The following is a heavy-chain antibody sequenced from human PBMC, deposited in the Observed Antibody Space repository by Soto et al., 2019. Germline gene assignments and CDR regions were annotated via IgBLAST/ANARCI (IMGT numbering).Heavy chain of an antibody. J-gene: IGHJ4*02. Sequence: SETLSLTCTVSGGSVSSGYNYWSWIRQSPGKGLEWIGYISGSGSTGYNPSLKNRLTMSVDRSKDQFTLRLTSVTAADTAVYFCATESGSTYGYFDYWGQGTQVTVSS. D-gene: IGHD5-18*01. CDR3: ATESGSTYGYFDY. CDR2: ISGSGST. CDR1: GGSVSSGYNY. V-gene: IGHV4-30-4*01.